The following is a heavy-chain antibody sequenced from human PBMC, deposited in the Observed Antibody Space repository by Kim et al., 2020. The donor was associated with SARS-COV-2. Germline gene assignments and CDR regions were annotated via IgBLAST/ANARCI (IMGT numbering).Heavy chain of an antibody. CDR3: ARASHGYTKSRLSAKIGYYFDY. D-gene: IGHD5-12*01. CDR2: INHSGST. J-gene: IGHJ4*02. CDR1: GGSFSGYY. Sequence: SETLSLTCAVYGGSFSGYYWSWIRQPPGKGLEWIGEINHSGSTNYNPSLKSRVTISVDTSKNQFSLKLSSVTAADTAVYYCARASHGYTKSRLSAKIGYYFDYWGQGTLVTVSS. V-gene: IGHV4-34*01.